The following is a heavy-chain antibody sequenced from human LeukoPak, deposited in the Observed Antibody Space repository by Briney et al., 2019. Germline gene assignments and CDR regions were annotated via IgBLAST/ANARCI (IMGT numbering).Heavy chain of an antibody. CDR1: GGSFSGYY. CDR3: ARLSYGSGSPDP. Sequence: SETLSLTCAVYGGSFSGYYWSWIRQPPGKGLEWIGEINHSGSTNYNPSLKSRVTISVDTSKNQFSLKLSSVTAADTAVYYCARLSYGSGSPDPWGQGTLVTVSS. D-gene: IGHD3-10*01. CDR2: INHSGST. V-gene: IGHV4-34*01. J-gene: IGHJ5*02.